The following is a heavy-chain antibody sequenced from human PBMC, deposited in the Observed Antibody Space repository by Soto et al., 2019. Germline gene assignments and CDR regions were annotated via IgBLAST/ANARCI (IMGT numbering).Heavy chain of an antibody. J-gene: IGHJ4*02. CDR2: INAGNGYT. CDR3: TRESAPWGFEH. Sequence: QVQLVQSGSEVRKPGASVKISCEAPGNSFTTSAIHWVRQAPGQRPEWLGWINAGNGYTKYSQTFQDRVTITRDTSASTVYMELSSLKYEDTGVYYCTRESAPWGFEHWGQGTRVTVSS. CDR1: GNSFTTSA. V-gene: IGHV1-3*01. D-gene: IGHD7-27*01.